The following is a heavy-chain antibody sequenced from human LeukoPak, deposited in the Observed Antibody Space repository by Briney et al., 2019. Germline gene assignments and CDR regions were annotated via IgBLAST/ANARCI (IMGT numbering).Heavy chain of an antibody. CDR2: ISGSGGST. Sequence: GGSLRLSCAASGFTFSSYAMSWVRQAPGKGLEWVSAISGSGGSTYYADSVKGRFTISRDNSKNTLYLQMNSLRAEDTAVYYCAKRDVVRGGYYYGMDVWGQGTTVTVSS. J-gene: IGHJ6*02. CDR3: AKRDVVRGGYYYGMDV. D-gene: IGHD3-16*01. CDR1: GFTFSSYA. V-gene: IGHV3-23*01.